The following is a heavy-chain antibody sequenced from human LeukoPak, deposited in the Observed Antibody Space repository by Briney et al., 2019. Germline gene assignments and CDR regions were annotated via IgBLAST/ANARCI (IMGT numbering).Heavy chain of an antibody. D-gene: IGHD4-17*01. CDR3: AGRTTVTTNSTLY. V-gene: IGHV4-34*01. Sequence: PSETLSLTCAVYGGSFSGYYWSWIRQPPGKGLEWIGEINHSGSTNYNPSLKSRVTISVDTSKNRFSLKLSSVTAADTAVYYCAGRTTVTTNSTLYWGQGTLVTVSS. J-gene: IGHJ4*02. CDR2: INHSGST. CDR1: GGSFSGYY.